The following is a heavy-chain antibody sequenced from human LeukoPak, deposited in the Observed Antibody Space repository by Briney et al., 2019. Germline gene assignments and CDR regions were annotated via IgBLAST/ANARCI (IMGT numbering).Heavy chain of an antibody. J-gene: IGHJ5*02. CDR1: GGTFSSYA. CDR2: IIPIFGTA. V-gene: IGHV1-69*05. CDR3: ARDSAYYYDSSGYPCNWFDP. Sequence: SVKVSCKASGGTFSSYAISWVRQAPGQGLEWMGGIIPIFGTANYAQKFQGRVTITTDESTSTAYMELSSLRSEDTAVYYCARDSAYYYDSSGYPCNWFDPWGQGTLVTVSS. D-gene: IGHD3-22*01.